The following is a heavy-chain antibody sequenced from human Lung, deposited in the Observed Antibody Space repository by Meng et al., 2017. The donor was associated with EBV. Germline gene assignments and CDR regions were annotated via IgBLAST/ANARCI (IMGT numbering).Heavy chain of an antibody. V-gene: IGHV1-69*01. CDR2: IHPKFATT. Sequence: QVQLGQSGAKVKRPGSSVTVSCKASGGTFSRYPINWLRQAPGQGLEWMAEIHPKFATTNFAQNFQGRVTLSADESSTTVYMELTSLRSEDTAVYYCAQQLLPMGAFFQHWGQGTLVTVSS. J-gene: IGHJ1*01. CDR3: AQQLLPMGAFFQH. D-gene: IGHD2/OR15-2a*01. CDR1: GGTFSRYP.